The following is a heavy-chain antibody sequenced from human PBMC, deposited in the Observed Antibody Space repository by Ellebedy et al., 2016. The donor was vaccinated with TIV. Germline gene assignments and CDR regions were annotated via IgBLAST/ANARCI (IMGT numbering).Heavy chain of an antibody. J-gene: IGHJ4*02. Sequence: MPSETLSLTCTVSGYSITSSTYLWGWIRQPPGKGLEWIATIHYSGTTYYNPSLKSRVTISVDTSNTQVSLKLSSVTAADTAIYYCARAIHFDWLLPPAFDYWGQGTLVTVSS. CDR2: IHYSGTT. CDR3: ARAIHFDWLLPPAFDY. CDR1: GYSITSSTYL. V-gene: IGHV4-39*07. D-gene: IGHD3-9*01.